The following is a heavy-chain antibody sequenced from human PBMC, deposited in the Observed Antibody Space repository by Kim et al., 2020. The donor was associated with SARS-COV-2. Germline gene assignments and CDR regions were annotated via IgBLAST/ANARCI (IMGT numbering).Heavy chain of an antibody. J-gene: IGHJ3*02. CDR1: GFTFSGSA. V-gene: IGHV3-73*01. Sequence: GGSLRLSCAASGFTFSGSAMHWVRQASGRGLEWVGRIRSKANNYSTAYAASVKGRLTISRDDSKNTAYLQMNSLKTEDTAVYYCSRVPALVASYWDAYDIWRQGTMVTVSS. CDR3: SRVPALVASYWDAYDI. D-gene: IGHD1-26*01. CDR2: IRSKANNYST.